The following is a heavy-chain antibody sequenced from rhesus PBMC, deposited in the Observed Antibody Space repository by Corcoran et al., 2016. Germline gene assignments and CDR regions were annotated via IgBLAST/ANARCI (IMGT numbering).Heavy chain of an antibody. CDR2: TSGRGANT. CDR1: GGSISSDY. J-gene: IGHJ2*01. Sequence: QLQLQESGPGLVKPSETLSLTCAVSGGSISSDYWGWIRQPPGKGLEWIGLTSGRGANTDYNPSLKSRVTISTDTARNQFSLGLSSVTAADPAVYYCARRHSGTSYYFDIWGPGTPITISS. CDR3: ARRHSGTSYYFDI. D-gene: IGHD6-25*01. V-gene: IGHV4-173*01.